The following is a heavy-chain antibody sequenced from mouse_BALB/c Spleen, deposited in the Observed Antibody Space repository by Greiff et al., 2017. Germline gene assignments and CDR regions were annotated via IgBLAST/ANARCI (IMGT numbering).Heavy chain of an antibody. J-gene: IGHJ4*01. V-gene: IGHV14-3*02. CDR1: GFNIKDTY. CDR2: IDPANGNT. D-gene: IGHD2-4*01. Sequence: VQLQQSGAELVKPGASVKLSCTASGFNIKDTYMHWVKQRPEQGLEWIGRIDPANGNTKYDPKFQGKATITADTSSNTAYLQLSSLTSEDTAVYYCARGYYDYDGDYWGQGTSVTVSS. CDR3: ARGYYDYDGDY.